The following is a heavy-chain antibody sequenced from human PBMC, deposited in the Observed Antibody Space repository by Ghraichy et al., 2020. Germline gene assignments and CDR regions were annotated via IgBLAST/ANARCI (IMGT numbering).Heavy chain of an antibody. CDR2: IDWDDDK. CDR1: GFSISTSGMR. D-gene: IGHD1-26*01. Sequence: SGPTLVKPTQTLTLTCTFSGFSISTSGMRVSWIRQPPGKALEWLARIDWDDDKFYSTSLKTRLTISKDTSKNQVVLTMTNMDPVDTATYYCTRTFNSIVGATRGNAIDIWGQGTMVTVSS. CDR3: TRTFNSIVGATRGNAIDI. V-gene: IGHV2-70*04. J-gene: IGHJ3*02.